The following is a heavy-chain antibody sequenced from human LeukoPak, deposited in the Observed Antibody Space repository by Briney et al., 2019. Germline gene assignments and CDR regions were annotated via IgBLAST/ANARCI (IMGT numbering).Heavy chain of an antibody. CDR3: VKSEAAIIDY. V-gene: IGHV3-23*01. D-gene: IGHD2-2*01. Sequence: GGSLRLSCEASGFTFTTYSMTWVRQAPGKGLEWVSGISGIGNYTYYADSVKGRFTISRDNSKNTLYLRLNSLRAEDTAVYYCVKSEAAIIDYWGQGTLVTVSS. CDR2: ISGIGNYT. CDR1: GFTFTTYS. J-gene: IGHJ4*02.